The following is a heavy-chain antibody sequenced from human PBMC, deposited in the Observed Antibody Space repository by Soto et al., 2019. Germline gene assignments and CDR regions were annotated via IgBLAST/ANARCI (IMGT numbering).Heavy chain of an antibody. D-gene: IGHD3-10*01. CDR1: GFTLSTYS. V-gene: IGHV3-48*02. CDR2: ISGSSNII. Sequence: EVQLVESGGGLIQRGGSLRLSCAASGFTLSTYSLNWVRQAPRKGLEWLSYISGSSNIIYYADSVKGRFTISRDNAKNALYLQMNSLRDEDAAVYFSARGFDLRYGRDVWGQGTTVTVSS. CDR3: ARGFDLRYGRDV. J-gene: IGHJ6*02.